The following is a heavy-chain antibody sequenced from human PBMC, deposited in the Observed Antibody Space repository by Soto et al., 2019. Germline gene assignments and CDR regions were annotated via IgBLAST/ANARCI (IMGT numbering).Heavy chain of an antibody. CDR2: ISAYNGNT. J-gene: IGHJ4*02. CDR1: GYTFTSYG. V-gene: IGHV1-18*01. Sequence: ASVKVSCKASGYTFTSYGIRWVRQAPGQGLEWMGWISAYNGNTNYAQKLQGRVTMTTDTSTSTAYMELRSLRSDDTAVYYCARQFDSSGYYYESDYWGQGTLVTVSS. D-gene: IGHD3-22*01. CDR3: ARQFDSSGYYYESDY.